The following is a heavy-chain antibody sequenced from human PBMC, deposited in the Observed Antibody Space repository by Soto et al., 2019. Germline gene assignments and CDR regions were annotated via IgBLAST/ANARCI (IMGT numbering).Heavy chain of an antibody. Sequence: GGSLRLSCAASGFTFSSYSMGWVRQAPGKGLEWVSSINRGNSDTYYAESLKGRFTVSRDNAKNSLYLQMNSLRGEDTAVYYCVRGWTTSWYFDSWGQGALVTVSS. CDR2: INRGNSDT. CDR3: VRGWTTSWYFDS. D-gene: IGHD4-17*01. J-gene: IGHJ4*02. V-gene: IGHV3-21*01. CDR1: GFTFSSYS.